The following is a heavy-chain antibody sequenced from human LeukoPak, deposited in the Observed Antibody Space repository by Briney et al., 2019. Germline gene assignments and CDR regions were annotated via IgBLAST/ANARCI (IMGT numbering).Heavy chain of an antibody. CDR1: GFTFDDYG. CDR2: INWNGCST. Sequence: GGSLRLSCAASGFTFDDYGMSWVRQAPGKGLEWVSGINWNGCSTGYADSVKGRFTISRDNAKNSLYLQMNSLRAEDTALYYCARSLGYSSRFDPWGQGTLVTVSS. D-gene: IGHD2-15*01. J-gene: IGHJ5*02. V-gene: IGHV3-20*04. CDR3: ARSLGYSSRFDP.